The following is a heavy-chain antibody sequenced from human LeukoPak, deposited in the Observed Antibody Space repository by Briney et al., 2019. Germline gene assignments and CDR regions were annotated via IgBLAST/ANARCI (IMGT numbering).Heavy chain of an antibody. V-gene: IGHV4-34*01. D-gene: IGHD3-10*01. Sequence: SETLSLTCGIYGGSFDGYSWSWIRQSPGKALEWIGEIYHSGSTNYNPSLKSRVTISVDKSKNQFSLKLSSVTAADTAVYYCARDGPRSGGGFDYWGQGTLVTVSS. CDR1: GGSFDGYS. CDR2: IYHSGST. CDR3: ARDGPRSGGGFDY. J-gene: IGHJ4*02.